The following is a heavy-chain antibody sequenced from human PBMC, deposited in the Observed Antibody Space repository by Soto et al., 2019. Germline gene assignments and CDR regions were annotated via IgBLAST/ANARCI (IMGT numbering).Heavy chain of an antibody. CDR2: IYYSGST. D-gene: IGHD3-10*01. J-gene: IGHJ5*02. CDR1: GGSISSYY. V-gene: IGHV4-59*01. CDR3: ARTSGEFGVRDTDWFDP. Sequence: SETLSLTCTVSGGSISSYYWIWIRQPPGKGLEWIGYIYYSGSTNYNPSLKSRVTISVDTSKNQFSLKLSSVTAADTAVYYCARTSGEFGVRDTDWFDPWGQGTLVTVSS.